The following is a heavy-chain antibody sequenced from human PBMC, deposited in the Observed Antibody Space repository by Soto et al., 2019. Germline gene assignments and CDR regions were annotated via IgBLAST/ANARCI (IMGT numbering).Heavy chain of an antibody. CDR3: AREAAGILNWFDT. Sequence: QVQLQESGPGLVKPSQTLSLTCTVSGGSISSGGYYWSWIRQHPGKGLEWIGYIYYSGSTYYNPSLKSRVTLSVDTSKNQFSLKLSSVTAADTAVYYCAREAAGILNWFDTWGQGTLVTVSS. CDR1: GGSISSGGYY. CDR2: IYYSGST. V-gene: IGHV4-31*03. D-gene: IGHD6-25*01. J-gene: IGHJ5*02.